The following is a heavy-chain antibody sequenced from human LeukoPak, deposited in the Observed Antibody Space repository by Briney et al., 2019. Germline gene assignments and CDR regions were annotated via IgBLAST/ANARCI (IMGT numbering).Heavy chain of an antibody. CDR1: GFTLSSYS. CDR3: ARDGGEKDIVVVPAAMLDY. Sequence: GGSLRLSCAASGFTLSSYSMIWVRQAPGKGLEWVAVISYDGSNKYYADSVKGRFTISRDNSKNTLYLQMNSLRAEDTAVYYCARDGGEKDIVVVPAAMLDYWGQGTLVTVSS. D-gene: IGHD2-2*01. J-gene: IGHJ4*02. V-gene: IGHV3-30*03. CDR2: ISYDGSNK.